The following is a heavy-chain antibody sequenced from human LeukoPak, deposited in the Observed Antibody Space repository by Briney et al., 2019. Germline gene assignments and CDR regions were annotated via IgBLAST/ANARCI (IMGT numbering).Heavy chain of an antibody. J-gene: IGHJ4*02. CDR2: INPSGGST. CDR3: ARGRRIAARRTGCYFDY. V-gene: IGHV1-46*01. D-gene: IGHD6-6*01. Sequence: ASVKVSCKASGYTFTSYYMHWVRQAPGQGLEWMGIINPSGGSTSYAQKFQGRVTMTRDTSTSTVYMELSSLRSEDTAVYYCARGRRIAARRTGCYFDYWGQGTLVTVSS. CDR1: GYTFTSYY.